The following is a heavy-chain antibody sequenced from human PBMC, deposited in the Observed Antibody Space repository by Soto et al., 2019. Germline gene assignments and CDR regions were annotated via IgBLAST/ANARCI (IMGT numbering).Heavy chain of an antibody. CDR2: IDPSDSYT. Sequence: ESLKISCKGSGYSFTSYWISWVRQMPGKGLEWMGRIDPSDSYTNYSPSFQGHVTISADNAISTAYLQWSSLKASDTAMYYCARPSADYGGYQGYYYCIDAWGKATRVT. D-gene: IGHD4-17*01. CDR3: ARPSADYGGYQGYYYCIDA. V-gene: IGHV5-10-1*01. CDR1: GYSFTSYW. J-gene: IGHJ6*03.